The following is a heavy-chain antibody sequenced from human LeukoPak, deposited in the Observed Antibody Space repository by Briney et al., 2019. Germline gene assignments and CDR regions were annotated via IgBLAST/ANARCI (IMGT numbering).Heavy chain of an antibody. V-gene: IGHV4-38-2*01. J-gene: IGHJ4*02. Sequence: SETLSLTCAVSGYSISSGYYWGWLRQPPGNGLEWIGSIYHSGSTYYNPSLKSRVTISVDTSKNQFSLKLSSVTAADTAVYYCARRRFYSSSSGYYFDYWGQGTLVTVSS. CDR3: ARRRFYSSSSGYYFDY. CDR1: GYSISSGYY. D-gene: IGHD6-6*01. CDR2: IYHSGST.